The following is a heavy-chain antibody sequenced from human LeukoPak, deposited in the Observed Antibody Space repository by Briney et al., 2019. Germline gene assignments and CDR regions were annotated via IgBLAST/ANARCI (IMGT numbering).Heavy chain of an antibody. D-gene: IGHD2-21*01. Sequence: PGGSLRLSCAASGFTVSSNYMSWVRQAPGKGLEWVSVIYSGGSTYYADSVKGRFTISRDNSKNTLYLQMNSLRAEDTAVYYCARGIESGSLKGSLAFDIWGRGTMVTVSS. CDR2: IYSGGST. CDR3: ARGIESGSLKGSLAFDI. J-gene: IGHJ3*02. CDR1: GFTVSSNY. V-gene: IGHV3-53*01.